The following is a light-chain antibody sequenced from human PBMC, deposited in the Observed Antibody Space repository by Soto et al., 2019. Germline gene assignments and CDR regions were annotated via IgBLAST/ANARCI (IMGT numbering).Light chain of an antibody. CDR3: GTWDSSLSAGV. V-gene: IGLV1-51*01. Sequence: QSVLTQPPSVSAAPGQKVTISCSGSSSNIGNNYVFWYQQLPGTAPKLLIYDNNKRPSGIPARFSGSKSGTSATLGISGRQTGDEADYYCGTWDSSLSAGVFGGGTKLTVL. J-gene: IGLJ2*01. CDR2: DNN. CDR1: SSNIGNNY.